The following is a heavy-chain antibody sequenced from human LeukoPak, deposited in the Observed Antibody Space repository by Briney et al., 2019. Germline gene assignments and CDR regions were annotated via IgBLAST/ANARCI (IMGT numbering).Heavy chain of an antibody. CDR3: ARRMASVTDAFDI. D-gene: IGHD3-10*01. CDR1: GDSLTSHF. CDR2: VFHSGTT. Sequence: PSETLSLTCNVSGDSLTSHFWSWIRQTPGKGLEWIGYVFHSGTTNYSPSLRSRVTISLDTSSKQFYLRLASVTAADTAVCYCARRMASVTDAFDIWGRGTMVSVSS. V-gene: IGHV4-59*08. J-gene: IGHJ3*02.